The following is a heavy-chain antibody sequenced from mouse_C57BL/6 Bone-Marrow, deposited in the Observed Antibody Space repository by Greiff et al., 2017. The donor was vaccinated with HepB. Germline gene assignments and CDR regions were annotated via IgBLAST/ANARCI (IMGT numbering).Heavy chain of an antibody. J-gene: IGHJ3*01. V-gene: IGHV5-15*01. CDR1: GFTFSDYG. Sequence: DVQLVESGGGLVQPGGSLKLSCAASGFTFSDYGMAWVRQAPRKGPEWVAFISNLAYSIYYADTVTGRFTISRENAKNTLYLEMSSLRSEDTAMYYCARQGGLRGVAYWGQGTLVTVSA. CDR2: ISNLAYSI. D-gene: IGHD2-4*01. CDR3: ARQGGLRGVAY.